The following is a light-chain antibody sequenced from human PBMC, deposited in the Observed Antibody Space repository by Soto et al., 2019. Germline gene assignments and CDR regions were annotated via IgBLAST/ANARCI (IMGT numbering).Light chain of an antibody. V-gene: IGLV2-14*01. CDR2: EVT. CDR1: SSDAGGYNY. CDR3: SSYTSRSTLV. Sequence: QSVLTQPASVSGSPGQSITISCTGTSSDAGGYNYVSWYQQHPGKAPKLMIYEVTNRPSGVSNRFSGSKSGNTDCPTISGLQAEDEADYYCSSYTSRSTLVFGTRTKVTGL. J-gene: IGLJ1*01.